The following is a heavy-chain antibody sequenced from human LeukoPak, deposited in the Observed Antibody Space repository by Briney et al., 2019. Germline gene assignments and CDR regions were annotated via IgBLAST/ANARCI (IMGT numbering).Heavy chain of an antibody. CDR3: ARTDDILTGYYFGNFDY. V-gene: IGHV4-59*01. Sequence: SETLSLTCTVSGGSISSYYWSWIRQPPGKGLEWIVYIYYSGSTNYNPSLKSRVTISVDTSKNQFSLKLSSVTAADTAVYYCARTDDILTGYYFGNFDYWGQGTLVTVSS. CDR1: GGSISSYY. J-gene: IGHJ4*02. D-gene: IGHD3-9*01. CDR2: IYYSGST.